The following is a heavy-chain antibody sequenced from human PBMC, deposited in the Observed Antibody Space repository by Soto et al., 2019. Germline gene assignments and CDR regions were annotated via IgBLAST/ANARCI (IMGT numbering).Heavy chain of an antibody. CDR1: GGSISSYY. CDR3: ARHVGPPMVRGVMS. D-gene: IGHD3-10*01. CDR2: IYYSGST. J-gene: IGHJ5*02. Sequence: PSETLSLTCTVSGGSISSYYWSWIRQPPGKGLEWIGYIYYSGSTNYNPSLKSRVTISVDTSKNQFSLKLSSVTAADTAVYYCARHVGPPMVRGVMSWGQGTLVTVSS. V-gene: IGHV4-59*08.